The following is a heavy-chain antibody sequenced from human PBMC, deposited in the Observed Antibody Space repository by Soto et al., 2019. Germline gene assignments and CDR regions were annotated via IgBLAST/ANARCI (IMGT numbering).Heavy chain of an antibody. V-gene: IGHV3-23*01. D-gene: IGHD3-10*01. CDR1: GFTFSSYS. CDR2: FRSGGDDDTT. CDR3: AKKVNSGSGSQFFDY. Sequence: QAGGSLRLSCAASGFTFSSYSMSWVHQAPGKGLEWVSGFRSGGDDDTTYYADSVRGRFTISRDNSKNTLFLQMNSLRAEDTAIYYCAKKVNSGSGSQFFDYWGQGTLVTVSS. J-gene: IGHJ4*02.